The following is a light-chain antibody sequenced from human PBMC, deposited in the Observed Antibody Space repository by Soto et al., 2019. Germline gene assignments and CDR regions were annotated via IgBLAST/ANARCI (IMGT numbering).Light chain of an antibody. CDR3: QQYNNWPT. J-gene: IGKJ1*01. CDR2: KAS. CDR1: QTISSW. V-gene: IGKV1-5*03. Sequence: DIQMTQSPSTLSGSVGDRVTITCRASQTISSWLAWYQQKPGKAPKLLIYKASTLKSGVPSRFNGSGSGTEFTLSISSLQSEDIAVYYCQQYNNWPTFGQGTKVDIK.